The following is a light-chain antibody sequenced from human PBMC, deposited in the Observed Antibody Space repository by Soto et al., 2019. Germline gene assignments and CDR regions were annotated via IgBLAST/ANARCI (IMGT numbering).Light chain of an antibody. CDR3: QQYNSLHT. CDR1: QSISSW. V-gene: IGKV1-5*03. J-gene: IGKJ2*01. Sequence: DIQMTQSPSTLSASVGDRVTITCRASQSISSWLAWYQQKPGKAPKLLIYKASSLESGVPSRFSGSGSGTEFTLTINSLQPDDFATYYCQQYNSLHTFGQGTKLEIK. CDR2: KAS.